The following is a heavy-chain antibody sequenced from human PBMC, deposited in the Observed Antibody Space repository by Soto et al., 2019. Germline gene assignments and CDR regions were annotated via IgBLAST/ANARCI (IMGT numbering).Heavy chain of an antibody. V-gene: IGHV3-13*04. Sequence: GGSLRLSCAASGFTFSSYDMQWVRQATGKGLEWVSAIGTAGDTYYPGSVKGRFTISRENAKNSLYLQMNSLRSEDTATYYCASSYGSGYRAFDYWGQGALVTVSS. CDR2: IGTAGDT. CDR3: ASSYGSGYRAFDY. D-gene: IGHD3-10*01. J-gene: IGHJ4*02. CDR1: GFTFSSYD.